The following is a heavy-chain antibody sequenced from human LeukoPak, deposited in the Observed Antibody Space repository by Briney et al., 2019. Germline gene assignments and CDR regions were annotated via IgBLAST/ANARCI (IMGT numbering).Heavy chain of an antibody. CDR1: GYTFTGYY. D-gene: IGHD3-9*01. CDR3: ARAVLRYFDWLSPNDY. J-gene: IGHJ4*02. V-gene: IGHV1-2*02. Sequence: GASVKVSCKASGYTFTGYYMHWVRQAPGQGLEGMGWINPNSGVTNYAQKFQGRVTMTRDTSISTAYMELSRLRSDDTAVYYCARAVLRYFDWLSPNDYWGQGTLVTVSS. CDR2: INPNSGVT.